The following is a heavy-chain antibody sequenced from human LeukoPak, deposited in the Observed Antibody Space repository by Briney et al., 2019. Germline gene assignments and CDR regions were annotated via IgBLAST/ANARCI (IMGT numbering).Heavy chain of an antibody. J-gene: IGHJ5*02. V-gene: IGHV3-66*01. CDR2: IYGGGST. D-gene: IGHD3-22*01. CDR3: ARGRQIYYDSSGYYDNWFDP. Sequence: GGSLRLSCAASGFTVSSSYMTWVRQAPGKGLEWVSVIYGGGSTYYEDSVKGRFTISRDNSKNTLYLHMNSLRAEDTAVYYCARGRQIYYDSSGYYDNWFDPWGQGTLVTVSS. CDR1: GFTVSSSY.